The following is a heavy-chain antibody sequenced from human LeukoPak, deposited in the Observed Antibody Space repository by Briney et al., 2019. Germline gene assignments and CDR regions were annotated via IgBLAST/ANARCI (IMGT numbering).Heavy chain of an antibody. CDR2: ISSGGSII. CDR1: GFTFSSFE. CDR3: ANSAGYCSGGSCYSDY. J-gene: IGHJ4*02. V-gene: IGHV3-48*03. D-gene: IGHD2-15*01. Sequence: GGSLRLSCAASGFTFSSFEMNWVRQAPGKGLEWVSYISSGGSIIHYADSVKGRFTISRDNSKNTLYLQMNSLRAEDTAVYYCANSAGYCSGGSCYSDYWGQGTLVTVSS.